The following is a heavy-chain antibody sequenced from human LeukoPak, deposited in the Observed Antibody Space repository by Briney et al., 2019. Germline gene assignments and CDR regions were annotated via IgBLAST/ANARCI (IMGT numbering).Heavy chain of an antibody. J-gene: IGHJ4*02. CDR3: ASSVDTAMVGVY. D-gene: IGHD5-18*01. V-gene: IGHV4-39*07. Sequence: SETLSLTCTVSGGSISSSSDFWGWIRQPPGKGLEWIGSIYYSGSTYYSPSLKSRVTISVDTSKNQFSLKLSSVTAADTAVYYCASSVDTAMVGVYWGQGTLVTVSS. CDR2: IYYSGST. CDR1: GGSISSSSDF.